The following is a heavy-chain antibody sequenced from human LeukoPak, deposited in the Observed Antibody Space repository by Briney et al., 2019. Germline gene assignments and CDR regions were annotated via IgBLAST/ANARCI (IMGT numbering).Heavy chain of an antibody. J-gene: IGHJ4*02. D-gene: IGHD4-17*01. Sequence: GGSLRLSCAASGFTVSSSYMSWVRQAPGKGLEWVSVIYSDGTTYYADSVKGRFTISRDNSKNTLYLQMNILRAEGTAVYYCARDLITVTGGGWGQGTLVTVSS. CDR2: IYSDGTT. CDR1: GFTVSSSY. CDR3: ARDLITVTGGG. V-gene: IGHV3-66*01.